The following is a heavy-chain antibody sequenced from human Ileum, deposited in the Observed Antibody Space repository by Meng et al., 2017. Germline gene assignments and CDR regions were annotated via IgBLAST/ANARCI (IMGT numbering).Heavy chain of an antibody. CDR2: IHHSGTT. J-gene: IGHJ4*02. V-gene: IGHV4-4*02. Sequence: QVQLQVSGQGLVKPSGALSLTCAVSGGSISSSIWWSWVRQPPEKGLEWIGEIHHSGTTNYSPSLKSRLTISVDKSKNQFSLKLQSVTAADTAVYFCARGVVSGSHYNTYWGQGILVTVSS. D-gene: IGHD3-10*01. CDR1: GGSISSSIW. CDR3: ARGVVSGSHYNTY.